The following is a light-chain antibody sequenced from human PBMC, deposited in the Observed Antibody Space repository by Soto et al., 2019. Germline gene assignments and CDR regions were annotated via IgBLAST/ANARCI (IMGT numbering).Light chain of an antibody. J-gene: IGKJ3*01. V-gene: IGKV3-20*01. CDR3: QQYGSSPFT. CDR1: QSISSSF. CDR2: GVS. Sequence: EIVLTQSPGTLSLSPGERATLSCRASQSISSSFLAWYQQRPGQAPRLLIHGVSSKAAGIPDRFSGSGSGTDFTLTNNRLEPEDFALYFCQQYGSSPFTFGRGTQLEIK.